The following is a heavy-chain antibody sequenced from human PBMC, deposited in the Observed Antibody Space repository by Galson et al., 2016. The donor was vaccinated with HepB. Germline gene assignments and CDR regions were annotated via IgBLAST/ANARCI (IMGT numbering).Heavy chain of an antibody. Sequence: CAISGDSVSSNSVVWNWIRQSPSRGLEWLGRTYYRSKWFNEYADSVKSRITINADTSMNHFSLLLNSVTPEDTAVYYCARGLIALQRNFFDYWGPGTLVTVSS. CDR3: ARGLIALQRNFFDY. V-gene: IGHV6-1*01. J-gene: IGHJ4*02. CDR1: GDSVSSNSVV. CDR2: TYYRSKWFN. D-gene: IGHD3-16*02.